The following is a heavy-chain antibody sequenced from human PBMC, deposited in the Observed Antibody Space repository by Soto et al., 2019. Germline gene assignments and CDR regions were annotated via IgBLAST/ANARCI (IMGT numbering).Heavy chain of an antibody. J-gene: IGHJ4*02. CDR2: IGPKNGDT. V-gene: IGHV1-2*02. CDR1: GYTFTGHY. Sequence: QVQLVQSGAEVKECGASVKVSCKASGYTFTGHYIHWVRQAPGQGFEWVGEIGPKNGDTRYAQKFQGRVAMAKDSPITTGYMDVSNLSADDAAENFCGRGVSGELNVFYWGQGTLVTV. D-gene: IGHD1-7*01. CDR3: GRGVSGELNVFY.